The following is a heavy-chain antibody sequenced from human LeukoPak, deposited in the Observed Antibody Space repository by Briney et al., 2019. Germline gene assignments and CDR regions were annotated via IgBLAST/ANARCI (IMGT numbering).Heavy chain of an antibody. J-gene: IGHJ4*02. D-gene: IGHD2-15*01. V-gene: IGHV3-23*01. CDR1: GFTFSSYA. CDR3: AKGPPRGYCSGGSCYFDY. CDR2: ISGSGGST. Sequence: GGSLRLSCAASGFTFSSYAMSWVRQAPGKGLEWVSAISGSGGSTYYADSVKGRFTISRDNSKNTLHLQMNSLRAEDTAVYYCAKGPPRGYCSGGSCYFDYWGQGTLVTVSS.